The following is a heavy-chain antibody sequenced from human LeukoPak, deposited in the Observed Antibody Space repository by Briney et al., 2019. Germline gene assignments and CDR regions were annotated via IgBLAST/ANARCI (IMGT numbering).Heavy chain of an antibody. V-gene: IGHV3-30*04. CDR2: ISYDGSNK. CDR1: GFTFSSYA. CDR3: ARVGRTILVRGYLDY. J-gene: IGHJ4*02. D-gene: IGHD3-10*01. Sequence: PGGSLRLSCAASGFTFSSYAMHWVRQAPGKGLEWVAVISYDGSNKYYADSVKGRFTISRDNSKNTLYLQMNSLRAEDTAVYYCARVGRTILVRGYLDYWGQGTLVTVSS.